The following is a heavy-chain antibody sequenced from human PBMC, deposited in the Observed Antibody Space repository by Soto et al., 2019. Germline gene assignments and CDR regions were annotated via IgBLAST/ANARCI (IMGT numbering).Heavy chain of an antibody. CDR1: GGTFSSYA. D-gene: IGHD1-26*01. CDR3: ATDSGCLVVDFDY. Sequence: ASVKVSCKASGGTFSSYAISWVRQAPGQGLEWMGGIIPIFGTANYAQKFQGRVTITADESTSTAYMELSSLRSEDTAVYYCATDSGCLVVDFDYWGQGTLVTVSS. J-gene: IGHJ4*02. CDR2: IIPIFGTA. V-gene: IGHV1-69*13.